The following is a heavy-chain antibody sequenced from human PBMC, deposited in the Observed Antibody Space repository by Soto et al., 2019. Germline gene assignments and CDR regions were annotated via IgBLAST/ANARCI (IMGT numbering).Heavy chain of an antibody. J-gene: IGHJ4*02. D-gene: IGHD1-26*01. CDR1: GFTFSSYA. V-gene: IGHV3-23*01. CDR3: AKDLRELLDYFDY. Sequence: GGSLRLSCAASGFTFSSYAMSWVRQAPGKGLEWVSAISGSGGSTYYADSVKGRFTIFRDNSKNTLYLQMNSLRAEDTAVYYCAKDLRELLDYFDYWGQGTLVTVSS. CDR2: ISGSGGST.